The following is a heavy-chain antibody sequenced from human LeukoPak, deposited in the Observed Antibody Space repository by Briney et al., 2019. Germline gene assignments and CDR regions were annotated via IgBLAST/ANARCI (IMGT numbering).Heavy chain of an antibody. J-gene: IGHJ3*02. Sequence: SETLSLTCTVSGGSISSSSYYWSWIRQPPGKGLEWIGEINHSGSTNYNPSLKSRVTISVDTSKNQFSLKLSSVTAADTAVYYCARDPVVVVLNAFDIWGQGTMVTVSS. D-gene: IGHD2-15*01. CDR1: GGSISSSSYY. CDR2: INHSGST. V-gene: IGHV4-39*07. CDR3: ARDPVVVVLNAFDI.